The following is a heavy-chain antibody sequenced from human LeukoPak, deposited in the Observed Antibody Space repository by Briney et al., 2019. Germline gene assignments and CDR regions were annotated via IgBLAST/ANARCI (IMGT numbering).Heavy chain of an antibody. CDR1: GFTLRDYY. Sequence: PGGSLRLSCTASGFTLRDYYMSWIRQAPGKGLEWISYMSSTGNTIYYAESVKGRFTVSRDSANNPMSLQMTSLRAEDSAVYYCARSSSYFTYFDLWGRDTLVTVSS. J-gene: IGHJ2*01. CDR3: ARSSSYFTYFDL. CDR2: MSSTGNTI. D-gene: IGHD2/OR15-2a*01. V-gene: IGHV3-11*04.